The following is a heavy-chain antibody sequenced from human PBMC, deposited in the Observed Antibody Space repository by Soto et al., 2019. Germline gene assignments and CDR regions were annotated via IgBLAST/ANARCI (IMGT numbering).Heavy chain of an antibody. CDR3: ARSYYYDSTGYYRTFDY. V-gene: IGHV3-23*01. D-gene: IGHD3-22*01. CDR2: ISVTGGT. J-gene: IGHJ4*02. CDR1: GFTFSSYA. Sequence: PGGSLRLSCAASGFTFSSYAMNWVRQAPGKGPEWVSHISVTGGTYYADSVKGRFTISRDNSKNTLFLQMNSLRAEDTALYYCARSYYYDSTGYYRTFDYWGPGTMVTVSS.